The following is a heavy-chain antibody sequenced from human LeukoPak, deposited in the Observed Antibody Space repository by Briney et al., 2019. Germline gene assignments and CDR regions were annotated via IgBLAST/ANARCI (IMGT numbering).Heavy chain of an antibody. V-gene: IGHV3-21*01. CDR1: GFTFSDYI. CDR3: ARGRRGSWWIDY. CDR2: ISSSSSYI. Sequence: GGSLRLSCAASGFTFSDYIMNWVRQAPGKGLEWVSSISSSSSYINYADSMKGRFTISRDNAKNSLYLQMNSLRAEDTAVYYCARGRRGSWWIDYWGQGTLVTVSS. J-gene: IGHJ4*02. D-gene: IGHD6-13*01.